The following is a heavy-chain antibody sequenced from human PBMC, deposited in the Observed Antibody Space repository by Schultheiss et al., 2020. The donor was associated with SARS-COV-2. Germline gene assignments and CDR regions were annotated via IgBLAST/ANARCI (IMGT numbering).Heavy chain of an antibody. Sequence: ASVKVSCKASGYTFTSYYMHWVRQAPGQGLEWMGWINPNSGGTNYAQKFQGRVTMTRNTSISTAYMELSSLRSEDTAVYYCARDRGSYYYYGMDVWGQGTTVTVSS. CDR2: INPNSGGT. CDR3: ARDRGSYYYYGMDV. CDR1: GYTFTSYY. D-gene: IGHD1-26*01. V-gene: IGHV1-2*02. J-gene: IGHJ6*02.